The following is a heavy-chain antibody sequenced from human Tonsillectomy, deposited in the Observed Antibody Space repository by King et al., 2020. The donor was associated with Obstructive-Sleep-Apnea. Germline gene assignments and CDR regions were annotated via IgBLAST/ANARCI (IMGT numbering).Heavy chain of an antibody. CDR2: IHYSGSN. Sequence: VQLQESGPGLVKPSQTLSLTCTVSGGSISSGGYYWSWMRQHPGKGREWIGDIHYSGSNYYNPYLKSRVTISVDTTKTQFSLKLSSVTAADTAVYYCARVSYGGNSWLDPWGQGTLVTVSS. D-gene: IGHD4-23*01. CDR3: ARVSYGGNSWLDP. CDR1: GGSISSGGYY. J-gene: IGHJ5*02. V-gene: IGHV4-31*03.